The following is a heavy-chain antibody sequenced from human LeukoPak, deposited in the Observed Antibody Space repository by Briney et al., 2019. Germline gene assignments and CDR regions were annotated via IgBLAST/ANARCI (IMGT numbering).Heavy chain of an antibody. V-gene: IGHV3-15*01. CDR1: GFTFSNAR. Sequence: GGSLRLSCAASGFTFSNARMSWVRQAPGKGLEWVGRIKSKTDGGTTDYAAPVKGRFTISRDDSKNTLYLQMNSLKTEDTAVYYCTTETEDFWSGYRDYWGQGTLVTVSS. D-gene: IGHD3-3*01. J-gene: IGHJ4*02. CDR3: TTETEDFWSGYRDY. CDR2: IKSKTDGGTT.